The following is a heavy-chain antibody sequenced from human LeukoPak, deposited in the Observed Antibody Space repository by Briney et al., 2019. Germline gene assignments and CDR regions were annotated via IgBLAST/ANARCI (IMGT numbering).Heavy chain of an antibody. J-gene: IGHJ4*02. V-gene: IGHV1-18*04. CDR3: ARGGVSSGWYGSYFDY. CDR1: EYTFTDYY. D-gene: IGHD6-19*01. CDR2: ISAYNGNT. Sequence: GASVKVSCKASEYTFTDYYMHWVRQAPGQGLEWMGWISAYNGNTNYAQKLQGRVTMTTDTSTSTAYMELRSLRSDDTAVYYCARGGVSSGWYGSYFDYWGQGTLVTVSS.